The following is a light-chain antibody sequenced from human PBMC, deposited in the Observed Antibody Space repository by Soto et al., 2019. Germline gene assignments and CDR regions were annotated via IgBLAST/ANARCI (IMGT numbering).Light chain of an antibody. J-gene: IGLJ2*01. CDR1: GSSIGTNT. CDR2: GNN. Sequence: QTVVTQPPSASRTPGQRVTISCSGSGSSIGTNTVNWYRQLPGTAPKLLIYGNNQRPSGVPDRFSGSKSGTSASLAISGLQSEDEADYYCAAWDGSLNNVLFGGGTKVTVL. CDR3: AAWDGSLNNVL. V-gene: IGLV1-44*01.